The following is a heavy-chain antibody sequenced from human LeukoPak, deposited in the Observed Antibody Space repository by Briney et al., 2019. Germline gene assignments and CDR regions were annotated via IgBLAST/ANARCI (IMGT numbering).Heavy chain of an antibody. J-gene: IGHJ3*02. CDR3: ASSVEMATIDAFAI. CDR1: GGSFSGYY. D-gene: IGHD5-24*01. Sequence: SETLSLTCAVYGGSFSGYYWSWIRQPPGKGLEWIGEINHSGSTNYNPSLKSRVTISVDTSKNQFSLKLSSVTAADTAVYYCASSVEMATIDAFAIWGQGTMVTVSS. V-gene: IGHV4-34*01. CDR2: INHSGST.